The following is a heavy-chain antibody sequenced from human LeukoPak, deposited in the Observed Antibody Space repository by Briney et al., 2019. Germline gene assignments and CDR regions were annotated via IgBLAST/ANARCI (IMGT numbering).Heavy chain of an antibody. CDR1: GGSVSSSPYY. Sequence: PSETLSLTCTVSGGSVSSSPYYWGWIRQPPGKGLEWIGSIYYSGSTHYNSSLKSRVTISLDTSRNQFSLKLSSVTAADTAVYYCARQLGDRLLFDYWGQGTLVTVSS. CDR3: ARQLGDRLLFDY. V-gene: IGHV4-39*07. CDR2: IYYSGST. D-gene: IGHD2-21*01. J-gene: IGHJ4*02.